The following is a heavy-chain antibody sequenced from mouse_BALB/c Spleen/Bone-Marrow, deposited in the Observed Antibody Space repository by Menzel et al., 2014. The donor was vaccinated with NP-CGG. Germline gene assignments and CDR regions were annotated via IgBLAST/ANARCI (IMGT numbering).Heavy chain of an antibody. CDR2: IYPGDGDT. D-gene: IGHD2-3*01. CDR3: ARCDGYSYYFDY. Sequence: QVQLQQPGADLVRPGSSVKISCKASGYAFSNYWMNWVKQRPGQGLEWIGQIYPGDGDTNYIGKFKGKATLTADKSSSTAYMQLSSLTSEDSAVYFCARCDGYSYYFDYWGQGTTLTVSS. CDR1: GYAFSNYW. J-gene: IGHJ2*01. V-gene: IGHV1-80*01.